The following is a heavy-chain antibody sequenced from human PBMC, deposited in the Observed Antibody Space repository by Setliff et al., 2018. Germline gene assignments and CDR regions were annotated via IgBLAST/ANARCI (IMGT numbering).Heavy chain of an antibody. V-gene: IGHV3-48*01. Sequence: GGSLRLSCAASGFTFSSYGMNWVRQAPGKGLEWLSYISSSSTTIYYADSVKGRFTVSRDNAKNSLYLQMNSLRADDAAVYYCARDTVPLFDYWGQGTLVTVSS. CDR1: GFTFSSYG. CDR3: ARDTVPLFDY. J-gene: IGHJ4*02. CDR2: ISSSSTTI. D-gene: IGHD4-4*01.